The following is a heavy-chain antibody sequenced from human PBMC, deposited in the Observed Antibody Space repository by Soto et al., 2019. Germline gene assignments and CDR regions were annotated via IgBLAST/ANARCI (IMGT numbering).Heavy chain of an antibody. D-gene: IGHD1-26*01. V-gene: IGHV4-59*01. CDR2: IYYSGST. Sequence: SETLSLTCTVSGGSISSYYGSWIRQPPGKGLEWIGYIYYSGSTNYNPPLKSRVTISVDTSKNQFSLKLSSVTAADTAVYYCARDNSESAFDYWGQGTLVTVSS. CDR3: ARDNSESAFDY. J-gene: IGHJ4*02. CDR1: GGSISSYY.